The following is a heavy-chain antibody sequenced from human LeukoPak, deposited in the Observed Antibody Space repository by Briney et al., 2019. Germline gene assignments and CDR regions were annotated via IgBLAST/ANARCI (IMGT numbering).Heavy chain of an antibody. D-gene: IGHD1-26*01. CDR3: ARRGVGATGGGIDY. Sequence: SETLSLTCTVSGGAISSSSYYWGWIRQPPGKGLEWIGSIYYSGSTYYNPSLKSRVTISVDTSKNQFSLKLSSVTAADTAVYYCARRGVGATGGGIDYWGQGTLVTVSS. J-gene: IGHJ4*02. CDR1: GGAISSSSYY. V-gene: IGHV4-39*01. CDR2: IYYSGST.